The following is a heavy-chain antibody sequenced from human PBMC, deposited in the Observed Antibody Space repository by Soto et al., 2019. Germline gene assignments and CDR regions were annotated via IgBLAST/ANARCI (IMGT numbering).Heavy chain of an antibody. CDR3: VFGDCTSSSCSYYFYGLDV. V-gene: IGHV1-69*13. Sequence: SVKVSCKAPADTFTSYYIHWVRQAPGQGLEWMGGILPIFGSPSHAQKFRDRVTITADESTSTAYLELTSLTSEDTAIYYCVFGDCTSSSCSYYFYGLDVWGQGTTVTVSS. CDR1: ADTFTSYY. D-gene: IGHD2-2*01. J-gene: IGHJ6*02. CDR2: ILPIFGSP.